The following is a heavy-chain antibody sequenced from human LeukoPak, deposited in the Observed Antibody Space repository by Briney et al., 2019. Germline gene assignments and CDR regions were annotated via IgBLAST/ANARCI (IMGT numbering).Heavy chain of an antibody. CDR1: GFTFSSYS. V-gene: IGHV3-21*01. J-gene: IGHJ4*02. CDR2: ISSSSSYI. Sequence: PGGSLRLSCAASGFTFSSYSMNWVRQAPGKGLEWVSSISSSSSYIYYADSVKGLFTISRDNAKTSLYLQMNSLRAEDTAVYYCARDPPWAVAPNFDYWGQGTLVTVSS. CDR3: ARDPPWAVAPNFDY. D-gene: IGHD6-19*01.